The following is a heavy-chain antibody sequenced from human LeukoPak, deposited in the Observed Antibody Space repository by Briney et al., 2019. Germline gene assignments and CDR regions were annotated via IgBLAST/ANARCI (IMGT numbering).Heavy chain of an antibody. D-gene: IGHD6-6*01. J-gene: IGHJ5*02. V-gene: IGHV3-20*04. CDR2: INWNGGDT. Sequence: GGSLRLSCAASGFTFEDYGMSWVRQPPGKGLEWVSGINWNGGDTGYGDPVKGRFTISRDNVKNSLYLQMNSLRAEDTALYYCARAAAARPFYNWFDPWGQGTLVTVSS. CDR3: ARAAAARPFYNWFDP. CDR1: GFTFEDYG.